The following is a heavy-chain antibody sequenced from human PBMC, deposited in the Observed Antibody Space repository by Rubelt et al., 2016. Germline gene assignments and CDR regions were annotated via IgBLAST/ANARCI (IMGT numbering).Heavy chain of an antibody. D-gene: IGHD3-10*01. CDR2: INPSGGST. V-gene: IGHV1-46*01. CDR1: GYTFTSHY. CDR3: ARVGFYYDSGSYVD. J-gene: IGHJ4*02. Sequence: QVQLVQSGAEVKKPGASVKVSCKASGYTFTSHYMHWVRQAPGQGLEWMGIINPSGGSTTYAQKFQGGGTMSRDTSTSTVYMDLSSLRCEDTAVYYCARVGFYYDSGSYVDWGQGTLVTVSS.